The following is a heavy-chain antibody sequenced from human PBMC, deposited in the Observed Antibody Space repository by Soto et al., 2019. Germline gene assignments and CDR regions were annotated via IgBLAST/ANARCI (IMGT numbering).Heavy chain of an antibody. D-gene: IGHD6-19*01. CDR2: ISSSSSTI. CDR1: GFTFSSYS. CDR3: AREQERRAYSSGWWSGDYFDY. Sequence: EVQLVESGGGLVQPGGSLRLSCAASGFTFSSYSMNWVRQAPGKGLEWVSYISSSSSTIYYADSVKGRFTISRDNAKNSLYLQMNSLRDEDTAVYYCAREQERRAYSSGWWSGDYFDYWGQGTLVTVSS. J-gene: IGHJ4*02. V-gene: IGHV3-48*02.